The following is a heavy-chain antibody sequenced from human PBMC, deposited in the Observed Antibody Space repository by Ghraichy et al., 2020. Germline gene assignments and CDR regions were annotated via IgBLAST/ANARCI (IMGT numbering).Heavy chain of an antibody. J-gene: IGHJ4*02. CDR1: GCTFSSYT. CDR3: ASPPAGGYVYYFDY. CDR2: IIPILGIA. V-gene: IGHV1-69*02. D-gene: IGHD5-12*01. Sequence: SVKVSCKASGCTFSSYTISWVRQAPGQGLEWMGRIIPILGIANYAQKFQGRVTITADKSTSTAYMELSSLRSEDTAVYYCASPPAGGYVYYFDYWGQGTLVTVSS.